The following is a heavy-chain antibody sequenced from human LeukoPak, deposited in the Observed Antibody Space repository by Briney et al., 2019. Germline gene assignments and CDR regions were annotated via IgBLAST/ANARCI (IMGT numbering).Heavy chain of an antibody. CDR2: IYSGDTT. CDR3: ARDRFNGTDV. D-gene: IGHD3-3*01. V-gene: IGHV3-66*01. Sequence: GGSLRLSCAASEFTVSSNYMTWVRQAPGKGLEWVSIIYSGDTTYYTDSVKGRFTISRDNSKNTLYLQMNSLRAEDTAVYYCARDRFNGTDVWGQGTTVTVSS. J-gene: IGHJ6*02. CDR1: EFTVSSNY.